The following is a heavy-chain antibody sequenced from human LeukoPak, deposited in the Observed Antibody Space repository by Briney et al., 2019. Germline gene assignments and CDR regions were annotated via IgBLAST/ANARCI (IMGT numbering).Heavy chain of an antibody. CDR1: GNSISSYY. V-gene: IGHV4-4*07. CDR2: IYTSGST. CDR3: ARHESSSWYLPVFDY. Sequence: SETLSLTCTVSGNSISSYYWSWIRQPAGKGLEWIGRIYTSGSTNYNPSLKSRVTISVDTSKNQFSLKLSSVTAADTAVYYCARHESSSWYLPVFDYWGQGTLVTVSS. D-gene: IGHD6-13*01. J-gene: IGHJ4*02.